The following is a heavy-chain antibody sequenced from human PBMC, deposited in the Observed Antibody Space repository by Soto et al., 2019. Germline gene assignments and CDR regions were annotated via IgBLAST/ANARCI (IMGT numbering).Heavy chain of an antibody. CDR2: ISAYNGNT. CDR3: ARPFATYYYDSSGYYPPDY. D-gene: IGHD3-22*01. CDR1: GYTFTSYG. Sequence: ASVKVSCKASGYTFTSYGISWVRQAPGQGLEWMGWISAYNGNTNYAQKLQGRVTMTTDTSTSTAYMELRSLRSDDMAVYYCARPFATYYYDSSGYYPPDYWGQGTLVTVSS. V-gene: IGHV1-18*03. J-gene: IGHJ4*02.